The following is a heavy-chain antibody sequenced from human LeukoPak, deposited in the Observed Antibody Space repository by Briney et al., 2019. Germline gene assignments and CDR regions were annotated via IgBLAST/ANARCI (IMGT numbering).Heavy chain of an antibody. D-gene: IGHD1-26*01. Sequence: QTGGSLRLSCAASGFTFSSYSMNWVRQAPGKGLEWVSYVSSSSTIYYADSVKGRFTISRDNAKNSLYLQMNSLRDEDTAVYYCARAGSTGGYWGQGTLVTVSS. CDR2: VSSSSTI. CDR1: GFTFSSYS. J-gene: IGHJ4*02. CDR3: ARAGSTGGY. V-gene: IGHV3-48*02.